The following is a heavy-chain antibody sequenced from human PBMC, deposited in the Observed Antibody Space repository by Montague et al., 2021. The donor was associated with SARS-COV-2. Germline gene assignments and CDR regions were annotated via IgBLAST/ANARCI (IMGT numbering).Heavy chain of an antibody. V-gene: IGHV4-61*01. CDR3: ARGHCSGGFCYSGVGFDG. CDR1: GASINIGTYY. J-gene: IGHJ3*01. CDR2: IHDSGTT. Sequence: SETLSLTCTVSGASINIGTYYWTWIRQSPGKPLEWVGYIHDSGTTNYNPSLKSRVTVLEDTSRNQFSLNLNSVTAADTAVYYCARGHCSGGFCYSGVGFDGWGQGTVVTVS. D-gene: IGHD2-15*01.